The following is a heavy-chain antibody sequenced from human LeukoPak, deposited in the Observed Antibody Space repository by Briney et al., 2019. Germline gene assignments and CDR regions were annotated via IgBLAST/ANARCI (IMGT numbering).Heavy chain of an antibody. Sequence: SETLSLTCAVYGGSLSSYYWSWIRQPPGKGLEWIGKINYSRSTNYNPSLKSRVTISVDMSKNQFSLKLTSVTAADTAVYYCARLIHYDSSGYLDYWGQGSLVTVSS. CDR2: INYSRST. CDR1: GGSLSSYY. V-gene: IGHV4-34*01. J-gene: IGHJ4*02. D-gene: IGHD3-22*01. CDR3: ARLIHYDSSGYLDY.